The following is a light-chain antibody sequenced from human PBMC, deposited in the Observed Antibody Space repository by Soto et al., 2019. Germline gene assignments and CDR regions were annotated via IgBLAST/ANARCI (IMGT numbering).Light chain of an antibody. Sequence: QSVLTQPPSASGSPGQSVTISCTGTSSDVGAYIYVSWYQQHPGKAPKLMIYEVTRRPSGVPDRFSGSKSGNTTSLTVSGLQAEDEADYFCCSYAGNNNVLFGGGTKLTVL. V-gene: IGLV2-8*01. CDR2: EVT. CDR1: SSDVGAYIY. CDR3: CSYAGNNNVL. J-gene: IGLJ2*01.